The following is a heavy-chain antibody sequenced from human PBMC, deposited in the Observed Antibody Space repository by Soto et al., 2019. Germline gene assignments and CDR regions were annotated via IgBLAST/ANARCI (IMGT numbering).Heavy chain of an antibody. CDR2: IYYNGRT. Sequence: SETLSLTCTVSGGSISSSSYYWDWIRQPPGMGLEWIGNIYYNGRTFYNPSLRSRVTMSVDTSQNQFSLRLSSVTAADTAVYYCARRPKSGSFHYYGVDVWGQGTTVT. D-gene: IGHD1-26*01. V-gene: IGHV4-39*01. CDR1: GGSISSSSYY. CDR3: ARRPKSGSFHYYGVDV. J-gene: IGHJ6*02.